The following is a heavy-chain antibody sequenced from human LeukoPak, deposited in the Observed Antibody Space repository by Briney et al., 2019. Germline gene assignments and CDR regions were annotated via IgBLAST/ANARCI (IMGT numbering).Heavy chain of an antibody. Sequence: ASVXVSCKASGYTFTGYYMHWVRQAPGQGLEWMGWINPNSGGTNYAQKFQGRVTMTRDTSISTAYMELSRLRSDDTAVYYCARGRYSSSWSDYWGQGTLVTVSS. J-gene: IGHJ4*02. CDR2: INPNSGGT. CDR3: ARGRYSSSWSDY. V-gene: IGHV1-2*02. D-gene: IGHD6-13*01. CDR1: GYTFTGYY.